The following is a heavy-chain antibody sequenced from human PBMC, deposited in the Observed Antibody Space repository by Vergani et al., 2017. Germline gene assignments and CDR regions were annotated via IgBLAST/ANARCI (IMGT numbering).Heavy chain of an antibody. J-gene: IGHJ6*02. Sequence: EVQLLQSGGGVIQPGGSVRLSCAASGFTFSSYNMNWVRQAPGKGLEGASFISSSSTEIYYADSVKGRFTISRDNAKNSLYLQMNNLRAEDTAVYYCARVGRKVRGSGDYHGLDVWGQGTTVIVSS. V-gene: IGHV3-21*06. CDR2: ISSSSTEI. D-gene: IGHD3-10*01. CDR3: ARVGRKVRGSGDYHGLDV. CDR1: GFTFSSYN.